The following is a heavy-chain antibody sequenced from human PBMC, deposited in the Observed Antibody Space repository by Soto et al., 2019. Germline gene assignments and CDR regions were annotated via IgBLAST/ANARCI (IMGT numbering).Heavy chain of an antibody. J-gene: IGHJ5*02. CDR1: GYTFTNYG. CDR2: ISAYNGDT. D-gene: IGHD1-1*01. CDR3: ARDSLGTETTAWLDP. V-gene: IGHV1-18*04. Sequence: QVKLVQPGAEVKKPGASVRVSCKASGYTFTNYGISWLRHAPGQRLEWTGWISAYNGDTKFAQKVQGRVTLTTDTSTSTSYMELWSLTSADTAMYYCARDSLGTETTAWLDPWGQGTLVTVSS.